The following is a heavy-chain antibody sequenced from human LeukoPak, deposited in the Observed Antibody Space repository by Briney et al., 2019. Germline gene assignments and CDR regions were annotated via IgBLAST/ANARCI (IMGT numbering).Heavy chain of an antibody. CDR1: GASISSESYY. Sequence: SQTLSLTCTVSGASISSESYYWTWIRQPAGKGLEWIRRIYNTGSTKYNPSLKSRVTISIDTSKNQFSLKLNSVTAADTAVYYCARVMAVNPDWFDPWGQGTLVTVSS. V-gene: IGHV4-61*02. D-gene: IGHD5-24*01. CDR2: IYNTGST. CDR3: ARVMAVNPDWFDP. J-gene: IGHJ5*02.